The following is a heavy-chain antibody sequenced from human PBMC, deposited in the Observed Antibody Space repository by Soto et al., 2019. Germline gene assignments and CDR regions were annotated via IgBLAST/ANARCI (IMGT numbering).Heavy chain of an antibody. CDR1: GYTFTKYG. CDR2: ISADNDNT. J-gene: IGHJ4*02. V-gene: IGHV1-18*01. CDR3: ARGTSGYDYGLFDF. D-gene: IGHD5-12*01. Sequence: VRLAQSGGEVRKPGASVTVSCRASGYTFTKYGISWVRQAPGQGLEWMGWISADNDNTNYAQNLQGRVTMTTDTSTSTAYMQLRRLRSDDTAVYFCARGTSGYDYGLFDFWGQGTLVTVSS.